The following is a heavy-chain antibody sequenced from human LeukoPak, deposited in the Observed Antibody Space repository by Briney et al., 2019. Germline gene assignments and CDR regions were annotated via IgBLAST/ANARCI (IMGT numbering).Heavy chain of an antibody. J-gene: IGHJ4*02. CDR1: GYTFTCYD. Sequence: ASVKVSCKASGYTFTCYDINWVRQATGQGLEWMGWMNPNSGNTGYAQKFQGRVTMTRNTSISTAYMELSSLRSEDTAVYYCARAYSGSYNAGGYWGQGTLVTVSS. CDR2: MNPNSGNT. V-gene: IGHV1-8*01. D-gene: IGHD1-26*01. CDR3: ARAYSGSYNAGGY.